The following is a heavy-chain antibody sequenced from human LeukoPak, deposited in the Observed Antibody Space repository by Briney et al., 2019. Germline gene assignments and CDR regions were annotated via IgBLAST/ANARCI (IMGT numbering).Heavy chain of an antibody. Sequence: SETLSLTCTVSGYSLRNGYHWAWFRQPPGKGLEIGSVSQSGSTYDNPSLKSRVTMSMDTSKNQFSVKMRAVTAADTAVYFCARSEINDYSRFWGQGILVTVSS. V-gene: IGHV4-38-2*02. CDR2: VSQSGST. CDR3: ARSEINDYSRF. J-gene: IGHJ4*02. D-gene: IGHD4-11*01. CDR1: GYSLRNGYH.